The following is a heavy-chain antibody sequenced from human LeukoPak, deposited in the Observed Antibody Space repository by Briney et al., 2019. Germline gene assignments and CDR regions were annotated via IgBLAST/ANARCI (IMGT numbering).Heavy chain of an antibody. Sequence: PSETLSLTCTVSGGSISSYYWSWIRQPAGKGLEWIGRIYTSGSTNYNPSLKSRVTMSVDTSKNQFSLKLSSVTAADTAVYYWARDSPITIPPKNDPEALTYSSLYYWGQGTLVTVSS. J-gene: IGHJ4*02. CDR2: IYTSGST. CDR3: ARDSPITIPPKNDPEALTYSSLYY. D-gene: IGHD5-18*01. V-gene: IGHV4-4*07. CDR1: GGSISSYY.